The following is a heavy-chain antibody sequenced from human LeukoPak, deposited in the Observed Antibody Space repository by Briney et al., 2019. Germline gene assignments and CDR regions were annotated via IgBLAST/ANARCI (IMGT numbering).Heavy chain of an antibody. V-gene: IGHV3-23*01. Sequence: GSLRLSCAASGFTFSSYGMSWVRQAPGKGLQWVSTIHYSGPGTYYTDSVKGRFTITRHNSKNTMYLQMNSLRAEDTAVYYCAKEIDYDSSGYYSNFDYWGQGTLVTVSS. J-gene: IGHJ4*02. D-gene: IGHD3-22*01. CDR3: AKEIDYDSSGYYSNFDY. CDR2: IHYSGPGT. CDR1: GFTFSSYG.